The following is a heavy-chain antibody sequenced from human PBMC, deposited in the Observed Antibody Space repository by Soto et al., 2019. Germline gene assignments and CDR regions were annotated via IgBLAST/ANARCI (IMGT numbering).Heavy chain of an antibody. CDR3: QIEVRELNIVANDC. J-gene: IGHJ4*02. Sequence: SETLSLTCTVVGGSISTSDYYWGWVRQPPGKGLEWIGTVYYNGATRYNPSLQSRVAISIDTSRNQFSLKLNSVTATDTAVYYRQIEVRELNIVANDCWGQGTLVTVSS. CDR2: VYYNGAT. CDR1: GGSISTSDYY. V-gene: IGHV4-39*02. D-gene: IGHD3-10*01.